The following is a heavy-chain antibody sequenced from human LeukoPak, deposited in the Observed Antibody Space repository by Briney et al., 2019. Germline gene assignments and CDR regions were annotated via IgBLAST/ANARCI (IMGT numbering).Heavy chain of an antibody. Sequence: SGPALVKPTQTLTLTCTFSGFSLSTSGMRVSWIRQPPGKALEWLARIDWDDDKFYSTSLKTRLTISKDTSKNLVVLTMTNMDPVDTATYYCARVRCGGDCYPDYWGQGTLVTVSS. CDR1: GFSLSTSGMR. CDR3: ARVRCGGDCYPDY. CDR2: IDWDDDK. J-gene: IGHJ4*02. V-gene: IGHV2-70*04. D-gene: IGHD2-21*02.